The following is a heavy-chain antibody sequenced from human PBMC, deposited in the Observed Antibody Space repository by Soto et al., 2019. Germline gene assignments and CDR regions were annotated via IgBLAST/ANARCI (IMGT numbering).Heavy chain of an antibody. Sequence: EVQLEESGGALVQPGRSLRLSCAASGFTFEDYAMHWFRQVLGKGLEWVSSISWNTGNIGYADSVKGRFTTPRDNAKNSLYLQMNSLRPEDTALYYCVRSKGGYSYGTPFDYWGQGTLVTVSS. D-gene: IGHD5-18*01. CDR3: VRSKGGYSYGTPFDY. J-gene: IGHJ4*02. CDR2: ISWNTGNI. CDR1: GFTFEDYA. V-gene: IGHV3-9*01.